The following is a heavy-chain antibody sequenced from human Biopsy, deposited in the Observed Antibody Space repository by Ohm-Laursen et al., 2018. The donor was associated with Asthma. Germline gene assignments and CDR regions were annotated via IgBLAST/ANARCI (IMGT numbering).Heavy chain of an antibody. Sequence: SDTLSLTCTVSGGSISSDYWSWLRQSPGKGLEWIGYIHNSGNTNYNPSLKSRVTISLDTSKNHFSLRLSFVTAADTAVYFCARGQGRGIQLWSLDPWGLGTLVTVSS. CDR2: IHNSGNT. J-gene: IGHJ5*02. CDR1: GGSISSDY. CDR3: ARGQGRGIQLWSLDP. D-gene: IGHD5-18*01. V-gene: IGHV4-59*07.